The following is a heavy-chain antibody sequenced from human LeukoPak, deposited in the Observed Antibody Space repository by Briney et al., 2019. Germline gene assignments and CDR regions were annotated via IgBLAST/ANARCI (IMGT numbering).Heavy chain of an antibody. D-gene: IGHD1-26*01. CDR3: ARDRPSGSYDY. Sequence: RGSLRLSCAASGFTFSSYWMSWVRQAPGKGLEWVANIKEDGSQKNYVDSVKGRFTISRDNAKKSLYLQMISLRAEDTAVYYCARDRPSGSYDYWGQGALVTVSS. CDR2: IKEDGSQK. V-gene: IGHV3-7*01. CDR1: GFTFSSYW. J-gene: IGHJ4*02.